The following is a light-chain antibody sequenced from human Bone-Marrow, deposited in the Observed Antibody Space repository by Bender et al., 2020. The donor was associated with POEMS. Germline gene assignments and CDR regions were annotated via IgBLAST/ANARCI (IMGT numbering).Light chain of an antibody. CDR3: CSYAGIDTSYV. CDR2: EVN. V-gene: IGLV2-23*02. CDR1: SSDIGSYNL. J-gene: IGLJ1*01. Sequence: QSALAQPASVSGSLGQSITISCTGASSDIGSYNLVSWYQQHPGTAPKLMIYEVNRRPSGVSDRFFGSKSGNTASLTISGLQAEDAAAYYCCSYAGIDTSYVFGTGTKVTVL.